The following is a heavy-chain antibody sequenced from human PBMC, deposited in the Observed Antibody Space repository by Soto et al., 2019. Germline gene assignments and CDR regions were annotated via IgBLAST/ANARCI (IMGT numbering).Heavy chain of an antibody. Sequence: QAHLVQSGAEVKKSGASVRVSCKASGYTLTNYGVTWVRQAPGQGLEWLGRVTPYKADTNSAQNLQGRVTMATDTSTNTAYLELRSLRSDDTAVYFCATDGPSNSGNLYAFDIWGQGTMVTVSA. CDR1: GYTLTNYG. D-gene: IGHD5-12*01. CDR2: VTPYKADT. J-gene: IGHJ3*02. CDR3: ATDGPSNSGNLYAFDI. V-gene: IGHV1-18*04.